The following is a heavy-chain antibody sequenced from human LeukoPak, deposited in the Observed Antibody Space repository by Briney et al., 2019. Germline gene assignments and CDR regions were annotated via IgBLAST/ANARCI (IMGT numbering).Heavy chain of an antibody. D-gene: IGHD7-27*01. V-gene: IGHV3-30-3*01. J-gene: IGHJ4*02. CDR2: ISYDGSNK. Sequence: PGGSLRLSCAASGFTFSSYAMHWVRQAPGKGLEWVAAISYDGSNKYYADSVKGRFTISRDNSKNTLYLQMNSLRAEDTAVYYCARAGELGHYFDYWGQGTLVTVSS. CDR1: GFTFSSYA. CDR3: ARAGELGHYFDY.